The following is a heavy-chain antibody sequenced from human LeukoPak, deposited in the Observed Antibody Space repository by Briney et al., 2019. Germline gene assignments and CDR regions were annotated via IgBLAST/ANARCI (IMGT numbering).Heavy chain of an antibody. Sequence: KPGGSLRLSCAASGFPFSNAWMSWVRPAPGKGLEWVGRIKSKTDGGTTDYAAPVKGRFTISRDDSKNTLYLQMNSLKTEDTAVYYCTTARITMVRGGKRDYWGQGTLVTVSS. CDR2: IKSKTDGGTT. V-gene: IGHV3-15*01. D-gene: IGHD3-10*01. CDR3: TTARITMVRGGKRDY. CDR1: GFPFSNAW. J-gene: IGHJ4*02.